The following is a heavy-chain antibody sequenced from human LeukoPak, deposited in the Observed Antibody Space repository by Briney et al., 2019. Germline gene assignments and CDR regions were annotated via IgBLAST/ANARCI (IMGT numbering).Heavy chain of an antibody. CDR1: GFTFSSYS. J-gene: IGHJ4*02. D-gene: IGHD3-22*01. CDR2: ISSSSSYI. V-gene: IGHV3-21*01. Sequence: GGSLRLSCAASGFTFSSYSMNWVRQAPGKGLEWVSSISSSSSYIYYADSVKGRFTISRDNSKNTLYLQMNSLRAEDTAVYYCARDRYGYDSSGYHIDYWGQGTLVTVSS. CDR3: ARDRYGYDSSGYHIDY.